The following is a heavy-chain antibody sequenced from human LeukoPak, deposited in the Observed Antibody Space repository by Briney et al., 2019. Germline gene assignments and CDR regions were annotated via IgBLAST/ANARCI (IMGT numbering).Heavy chain of an antibody. CDR3: ASGWSGYYFNWFDP. D-gene: IGHD3-3*01. J-gene: IGHJ5*02. V-gene: IGHV1-2*02. CDR1: GYTLTGYY. Sequence: ASVKVSCKASGYTLTGYYMHWVRQAPGQGLEWMGWINPNSGGTNYAQKFQGRVTMTRDTSISTAYMELSRLRSDDTAVYYCASGWSGYYFNWFDPWGQGTLVTVSS. CDR2: INPNSGGT.